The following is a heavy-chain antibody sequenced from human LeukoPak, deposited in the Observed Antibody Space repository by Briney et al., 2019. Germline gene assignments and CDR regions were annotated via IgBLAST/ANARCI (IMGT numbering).Heavy chain of an antibody. CDR1: GFTFSSYS. V-gene: IGHV3-21*01. CDR2: ISSSSSYI. J-gene: IGHJ3*02. CDR3: ARGGGFYYYDSSGPDAFDI. D-gene: IGHD3-22*01. Sequence: GGSLGLSCAASGFTFSSYSMNWVRQAPGKGLEWVSSISSSSSYIYYADSVKGRFTISRDNAKNSLYLQMNSLRAEDTAVYYCARGGGFYYYDSSGPDAFDIWGQGTMVTVSS.